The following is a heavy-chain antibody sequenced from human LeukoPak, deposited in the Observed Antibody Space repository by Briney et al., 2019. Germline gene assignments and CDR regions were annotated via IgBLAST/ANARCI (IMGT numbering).Heavy chain of an antibody. V-gene: IGHV3-15*01. CDR3: TSRLLWFGELFYF. Sequence: PGGSLRLSCAASGFTFSNAWMSWVRQAPGKGLEWVGRIKSKTDGGTPDYAAPVRGSFPISRDDSKNRLYLQMNSLKTEDTAVCYCTSRLLWFGELFYFWGQGTLVTVSS. CDR1: GFTFSNAW. D-gene: IGHD3-10*01. CDR2: IKSKTDGGTP. J-gene: IGHJ4*02.